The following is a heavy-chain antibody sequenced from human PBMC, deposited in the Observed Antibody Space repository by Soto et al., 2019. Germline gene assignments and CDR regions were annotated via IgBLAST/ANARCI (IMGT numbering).Heavy chain of an antibody. V-gene: IGHV4-59*01. CDR1: GGSISSYY. CDR2: IYYIGST. J-gene: IGHJ4*02. CDR3: ARRYGPSFDY. D-gene: IGHD4-17*01. Sequence: QVQLQESGPGLVKPSETLSLTCTVSGGSISSYYWSWIRQPPGKGLEWIGYIYYIGSTNYNPSLKSRVSLSVDTSKNQFSLTLSSVTAADTAVYYCARRYGPSFDYWGQGTLVTVSS.